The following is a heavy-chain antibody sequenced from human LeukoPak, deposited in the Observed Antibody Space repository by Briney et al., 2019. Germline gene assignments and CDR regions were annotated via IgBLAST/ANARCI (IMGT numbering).Heavy chain of an antibody. D-gene: IGHD3-22*01. Sequence: TGGSLRLSCAASGFTFSNYWMHWVRQAPGKGLVWVSRINSDGINTSYADSVKGRFIISRDNAKNSLYLQVNSLRAEDTALYYCARNFGGGDSSGPYYWGQGTLVTVSS. CDR2: INSDGINT. J-gene: IGHJ4*02. V-gene: IGHV3-74*01. CDR1: GFTFSNYW. CDR3: ARNFGGGDSSGPYY.